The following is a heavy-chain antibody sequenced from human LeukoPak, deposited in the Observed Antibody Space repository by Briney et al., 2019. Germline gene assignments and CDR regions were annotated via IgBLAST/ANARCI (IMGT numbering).Heavy chain of an antibody. CDR3: VRQIWS. CDR2: IYSGGST. D-gene: IGHD5-18*01. Sequence: GGSLRLSCVASGCTVSNNYMNWDRQAPGKGLEWVSVIYSGGSTYYADSVKGRFTISRDNSKNTLYLQVNSLRVEDTAVYYCVRQIWSWGQGTLVTVSS. J-gene: IGHJ4*02. CDR1: GCTVSNNY. V-gene: IGHV3-53*01.